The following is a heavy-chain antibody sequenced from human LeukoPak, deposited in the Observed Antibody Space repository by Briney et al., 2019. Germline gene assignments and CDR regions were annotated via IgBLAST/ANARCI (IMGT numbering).Heavy chain of an antibody. CDR3: ATDGGNSYHYYYMDV. D-gene: IGHD4-23*01. V-gene: IGHV4-61*02. CDR1: GGSISSGSYY. Sequence: SETLSLTCTVSGGSISSGSYYWSWIRQPAGKGLEWIGRIYTSGSTNYNPSLKSRVTISVDTSKNQFSLKLSSVTAADTAVYYCATDGGNSYHYYYMDVWGKGTTVTVSS. CDR2: IYTSGST. J-gene: IGHJ6*03.